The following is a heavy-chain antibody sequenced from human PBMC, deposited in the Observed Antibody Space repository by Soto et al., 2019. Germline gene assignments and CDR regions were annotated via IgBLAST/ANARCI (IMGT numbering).Heavy chain of an antibody. V-gene: IGHV3-66*01. CDR2: IYSGGST. CDR1: GFTVSSNY. D-gene: IGHD2-2*01. CDR3: ARELYCSSTSCSRWYYYMDV. J-gene: IGHJ6*03. Sequence: GGSLRLSCAASGFTVSSNYMSWVRQAPGKGLEWVSVIYSGGSTYYADSVKGRFTISRDNSKNTLFLQMNSLRAEDTAVYYCARELYCSSTSCSRWYYYMDVWGKGTTVTVSS.